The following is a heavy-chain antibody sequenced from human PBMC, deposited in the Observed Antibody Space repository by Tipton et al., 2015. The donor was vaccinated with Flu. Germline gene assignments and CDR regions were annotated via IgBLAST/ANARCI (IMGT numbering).Heavy chain of an antibody. D-gene: IGHD2-2*01. V-gene: IGHV4-38-2*02. Sequence: TLSLTCTVSGYSMRSDYFWGWIRQPPGKGLEWIGNIHYSGSPHYNPSLKSRVTISVDTSKNQFSLRLSSVTAADTAVYYCARDPSLGMPDYFDYWGQGILVTASS. CDR3: ARDPSLGMPDYFDY. J-gene: IGHJ4*02. CDR1: GYSMRSDYF. CDR2: IHYSGSP.